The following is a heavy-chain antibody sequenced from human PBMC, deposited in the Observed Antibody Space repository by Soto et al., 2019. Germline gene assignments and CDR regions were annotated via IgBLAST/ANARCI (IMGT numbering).Heavy chain of an antibody. D-gene: IGHD6-6*01. Sequence: GSLRLSCAASGFTFSSYGMHWVRQAPGKGLEWVAVISYDGSNKYYADSVKGRFTISRDNSKNTLYLQMNSLRAEDTAVYYCAKDARDSSSSYFDYWGQGTLVTVSS. V-gene: IGHV3-30*18. CDR1: GFTFSSYG. CDR3: AKDARDSSSSYFDY. J-gene: IGHJ4*02. CDR2: ISYDGSNK.